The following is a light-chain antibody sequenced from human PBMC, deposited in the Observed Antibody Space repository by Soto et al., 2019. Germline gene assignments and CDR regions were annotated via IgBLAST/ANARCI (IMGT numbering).Light chain of an antibody. CDR2: GAS. V-gene: IGKV3-15*01. CDR1: QSVKTK. J-gene: IGKJ1*01. CDR3: QQYSDGPPWT. Sequence: EIVMTQYPDTLSVSPGERASLSCRASQSVKTKLAWYQKKPGQPPRLRIYGASIRAPGIPARFRGSGSGTEFTLTISSLQSEAFAVYYCQQYSDGPPWTFGQGTKGQIK.